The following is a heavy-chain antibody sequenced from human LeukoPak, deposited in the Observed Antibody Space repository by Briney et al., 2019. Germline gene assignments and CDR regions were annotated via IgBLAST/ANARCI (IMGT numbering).Heavy chain of an antibody. CDR1: GYNFVNYN. CDR2: INPSGGST. D-gene: IGHD6-25*01. V-gene: IGHV1-46*01. J-gene: IGHJ6*02. CDR3: ARDSPGSLAAGI. Sequence: GASVKVSCKTSGYNFVNYNMHWVRQAPGQGLEWMGIINPSGGSTSYAQKFQGRVTMTRDTSTSTVYMELSSLRSEDTAVYYCARDSPGSLAAGIGGQGTTVTVSS.